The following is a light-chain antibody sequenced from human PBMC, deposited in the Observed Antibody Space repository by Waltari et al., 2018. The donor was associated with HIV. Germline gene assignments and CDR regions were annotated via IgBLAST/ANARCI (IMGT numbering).Light chain of an antibody. CDR2: DAS. CDR1: QSVGPY. J-gene: IGKJ5*01. CDR3: QQRRDWPLT. Sequence: EIVLTQSPTTLSLSPGRRAPLSCRASQSVGPYLAWYHQKPGQTPRLLIYDASNRATDIPGKFTAGGSDTEFTLTISGLQPEDSGVYFCQQRRDWPLTFGQGTRLEI. V-gene: IGKV3-11*01.